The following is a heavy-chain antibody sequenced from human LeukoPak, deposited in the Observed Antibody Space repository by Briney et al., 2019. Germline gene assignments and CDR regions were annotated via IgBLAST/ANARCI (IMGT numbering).Heavy chain of an antibody. CDR1: GVSVSSGSYY. J-gene: IGHJ4*02. CDR2: FYYSGST. CDR3: ARHLRHLDY. V-gene: IGHV4-61*01. D-gene: IGHD4-17*01. Sequence: SETLSLTCTVSGVSVSSGSYYWSWIRQPPGKGLEWIGYFYYSGSTNYNPSLKSRVAISVDTSKNQFSLKLSSVTAADTAVYYCARHLRHLDYWGQGTLVTVSS.